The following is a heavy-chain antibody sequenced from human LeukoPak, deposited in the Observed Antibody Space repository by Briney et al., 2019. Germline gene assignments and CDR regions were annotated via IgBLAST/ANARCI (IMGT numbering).Heavy chain of an antibody. CDR1: GFTFDDYA. V-gene: IGHV3-43*02. J-gene: IGHJ3*02. D-gene: IGHD3-10*01. CDR3: ASQTKYYYGSGGYWGAFDI. Sequence: GGSLRLSCAASGFTFDDYAMHWVRQAPGKGLEWVSLISGDGGSTYYADSVKGRFTISRDNSKNSLYLQMNSLRTDDTALYYCASQTKYYYGSGGYWGAFDIWGQGTMVTVSS. CDR2: ISGDGGST.